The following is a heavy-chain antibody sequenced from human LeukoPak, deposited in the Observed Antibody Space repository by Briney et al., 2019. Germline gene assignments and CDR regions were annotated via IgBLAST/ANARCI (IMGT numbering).Heavy chain of an antibody. V-gene: IGHV1-69*05. Sequence: SVKVSCKASGGTFSSYAISWVRQAPGHGLEWMGGIIPIFGTANYAQKFQGRVTITTDESTSTAYMELSSLRSEDTAVYYCARDRVTGTLYYYYYMDVWGKGTTVTVSS. J-gene: IGHJ6*03. CDR2: IIPIFGTA. D-gene: IGHD1-7*01. CDR3: ARDRVTGTLYYYYYMDV. CDR1: GGTFSSYA.